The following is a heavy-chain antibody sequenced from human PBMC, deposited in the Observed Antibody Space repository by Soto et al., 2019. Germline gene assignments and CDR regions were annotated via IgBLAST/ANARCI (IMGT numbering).Heavy chain of an antibody. CDR3: ARGLGSSSSRYYYCYMDV. J-gene: IGHJ6*03. V-gene: IGHV1-8*01. Sequence: ASVKVSCKASGYTFTSYDINWVRQATGQGLEWMGWMNPNSGNTGYAQKFQGRVTMTRNTSISTAYMELSSLRSEDTAVYYCARGLGSSSSRYYYCYMDVWGKGTTVTVSS. CDR2: MNPNSGNT. CDR1: GYTFTSYD. D-gene: IGHD6-6*01.